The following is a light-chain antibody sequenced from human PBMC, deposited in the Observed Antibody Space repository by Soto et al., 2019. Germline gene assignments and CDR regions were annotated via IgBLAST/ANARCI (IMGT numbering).Light chain of an antibody. CDR1: YDISSS. J-gene: IGKJ5*01. CDR3: QQYNSYPIT. V-gene: IGKV1-9*01. Sequence: DIQLTQSPSFLSASVEDRVTISCRASYDISSSLAWYQQEPGKPPKLLIYDSSTLQPGVPSRFTGSGSGRKFTLTISGLQFGDFATYYCQQYNSYPITFGQGTRLEIK. CDR2: DSS.